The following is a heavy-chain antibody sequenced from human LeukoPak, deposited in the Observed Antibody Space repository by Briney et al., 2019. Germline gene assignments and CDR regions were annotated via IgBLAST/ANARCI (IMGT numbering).Heavy chain of an antibody. CDR1: GYTFTNNY. V-gene: IGHV1-46*01. Sequence: ASVKVSCKASGYTFTNNYLHWVRQAPGQGLEWMGIINPSGGSTSYAQKFQGRVTMTRDTSTSTVYMELSSLRSEDTAVYYCAREFWLQNDYWGQGALVTVSS. D-gene: IGHD5-24*01. CDR2: INPSGGST. CDR3: AREFWLQNDY. J-gene: IGHJ4*02.